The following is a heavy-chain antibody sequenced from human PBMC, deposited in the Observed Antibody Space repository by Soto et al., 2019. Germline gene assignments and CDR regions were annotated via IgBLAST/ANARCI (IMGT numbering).Heavy chain of an antibody. CDR3: ARGGSEGGLDV. J-gene: IGHJ6*02. V-gene: IGHV4-59*01. D-gene: IGHD3-10*01. CDR2: LYYSGNT. Sequence: QMQLQESGPGVVKPSETLSLTCTVSGASISTYYWTWIRQAPGKGLEWIGYLYYSGNTNYNPSLKSRVTMSVDTSKNHFNLTLPSATAADTAVYFCARGGSEGGLDVWGQGTTVAVSS. CDR1: GASISTYY.